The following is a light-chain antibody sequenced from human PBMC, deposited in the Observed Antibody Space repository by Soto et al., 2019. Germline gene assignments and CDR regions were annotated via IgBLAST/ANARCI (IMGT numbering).Light chain of an antibody. J-gene: IGLJ2*01. Sequence: QTVVTQEPSFSVSPGGTVTLTCGLSSGSVSTSNYPSWYQQTPGQAPRTLIYSTDTRSSGVPDRFSGSILGIKAALTITGAQADDESDYYCVLYIGSGISVFGGGTKLTVL. CDR1: SGSVSTSNY. V-gene: IGLV8-61*01. CDR2: STD. CDR3: VLYIGSGISV.